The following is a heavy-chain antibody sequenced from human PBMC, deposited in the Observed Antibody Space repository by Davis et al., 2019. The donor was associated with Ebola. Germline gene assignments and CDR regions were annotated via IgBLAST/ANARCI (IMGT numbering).Heavy chain of an antibody. J-gene: IGHJ6*02. CDR3: ARDGYNQYYGMDV. CDR1: GFTFSSYA. CDR2: ITGSGSST. Sequence: GESLKISCAASGFTFSSYAMSWVRQAPGKGLEWVSGITGSGSSTYYADSVKGRFTISRDNSKSTLYLQMNSLRAEDTAVYYCARDGYNQYYGMDVWGQGTAVTVSS. V-gene: IGHV3-23*01. D-gene: IGHD5-24*01.